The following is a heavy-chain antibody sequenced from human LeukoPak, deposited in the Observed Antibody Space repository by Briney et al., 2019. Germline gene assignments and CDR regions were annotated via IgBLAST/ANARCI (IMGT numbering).Heavy chain of an antibody. Sequence: PSETLSLTCAVYGGSFSGYYWSWIRQPPGKGLQLIGEINHTGSTNYSPSLKSRVTISVDTSRNQFSLKLSSVTAADTGVYFCARHGLREGYFASGRRAGWFDPWGQGTLVTVSS. CDR1: GGSFSGYY. D-gene: IGHD3-10*01. CDR3: ARHGLREGYFASGRRAGWFDP. CDR2: INHTGST. V-gene: IGHV4-34*01. J-gene: IGHJ5*02.